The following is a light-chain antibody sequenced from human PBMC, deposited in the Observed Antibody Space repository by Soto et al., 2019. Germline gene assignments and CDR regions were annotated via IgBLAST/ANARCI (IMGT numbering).Light chain of an antibody. CDR1: RSDVGGYNY. CDR2: DVT. V-gene: IGLV2-14*03. J-gene: IGLJ2*01. Sequence: QSVLTQPASVSGFPGQSITISCTGSRSDVGGYNYVSWYQQHPAKAPKMIIYDVTSRPSGVSNRFSGSKSGNTASLTISGLQAEDEADYYCSSFTTVNTFVLFGRGTQLTVL. CDR3: SSFTTVNTFVL.